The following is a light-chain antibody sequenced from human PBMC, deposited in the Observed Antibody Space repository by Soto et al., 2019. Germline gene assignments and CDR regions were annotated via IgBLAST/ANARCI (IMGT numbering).Light chain of an antibody. CDR2: DVS. Sequence: DIQMTQSPSTLSASVGDRVSITCRASQAISDWLAWYQQKPGQVPELLIFDVSTLESGVPSRFSGSRSGTESTLTISSLQPEDFATYFCQQYHTYSTFGQGTKVEVK. J-gene: IGKJ1*01. CDR3: QQYHTYST. CDR1: QAISDW. V-gene: IGKV1-5*01.